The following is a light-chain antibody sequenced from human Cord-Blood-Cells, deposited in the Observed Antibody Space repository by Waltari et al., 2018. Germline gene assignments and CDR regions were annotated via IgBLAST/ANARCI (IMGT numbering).Light chain of an antibody. Sequence: DIVMTQSPDSLAVSLGERATINCKSSQSVLYSSNNKNYLAWYQQKPGQPPKLLIYWASTRESGVPDRFSGSGSGTDFTLTISSLQAEDVAVYYSQQYYSTPRTFGQGTKLEIK. CDR3: QQYYSTPRT. J-gene: IGKJ2*01. V-gene: IGKV4-1*01. CDR1: QSVLYSSNNKNY. CDR2: WAS.